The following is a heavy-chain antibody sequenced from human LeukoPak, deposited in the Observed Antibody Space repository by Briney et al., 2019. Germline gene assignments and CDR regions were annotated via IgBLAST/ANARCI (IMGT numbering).Heavy chain of an antibody. V-gene: IGHV3-23*01. CDR3: LRGDSRDF. CDR2: ISGGGST. CDR1: GFTFRSYA. J-gene: IGHJ4*02. Sequence: PGGSLRLSCAASGFTFRSYAMSWVRQAPGKGLEWVSGISGGGSTEYADSVKGRFTISRDNAQNVLYLQMNGLRADDAAVYYCLRGDSRDFWGQGTLVTVSS. D-gene: IGHD3-22*01.